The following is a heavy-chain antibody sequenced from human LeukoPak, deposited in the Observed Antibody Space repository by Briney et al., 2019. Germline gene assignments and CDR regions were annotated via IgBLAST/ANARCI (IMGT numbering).Heavy chain of an antibody. CDR2: IYHSGST. Sequence: SQTLSLTCAVSGGSISSGGYSWSWIRQPPGKGLEWIGYIYHSGSTYYNPSLKSRVTLSVDRSKNQFSLKLSSVTAADTAVYYCASSHLYCGGDCYSQLDPWGQGTLVTVSS. D-gene: IGHD2-21*02. CDR1: GGSISSGGYS. J-gene: IGHJ5*02. CDR3: ASSHLYCGGDCYSQLDP. V-gene: IGHV4-30-2*01.